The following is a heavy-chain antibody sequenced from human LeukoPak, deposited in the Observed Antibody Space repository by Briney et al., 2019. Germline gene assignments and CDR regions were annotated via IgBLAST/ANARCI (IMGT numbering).Heavy chain of an antibody. CDR2: INPNSGGT. Sequence: GASVKVSCKASGYTFTSYGISWVRQAPGQGLEWMGWINPNSGGTNYAQKFQGRVTMTRDTSISTAYMELSRLRSDDTAVYYCARTESYRPQHSSSGSGYGVFSFDPWGQGTLVTVSS. CDR3: ARTESYRPQHSSSGSGYGVFSFDP. CDR1: GYTFTSYG. J-gene: IGHJ5*02. D-gene: IGHD6-13*01. V-gene: IGHV1-2*02.